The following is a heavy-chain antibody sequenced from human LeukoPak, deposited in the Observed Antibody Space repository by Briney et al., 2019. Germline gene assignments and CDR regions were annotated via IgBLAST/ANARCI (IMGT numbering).Heavy chain of an antibody. CDR1: GGSFRGYY. Sequence: SETLSLTCAVYGGSFRGYYWSWIRQHPGKGLEWIGYIYYSGSTYYNPSLKSRVTISVDTSKNQFSLKLSSVTAADTAVYYCARDRMVQGVIIDDYYYYYYMDVWGKGTTVTVSS. D-gene: IGHD3-10*01. CDR3: ARDRMVQGVIIDDYYYYYYMDV. V-gene: IGHV4-31*11. CDR2: IYYSGST. J-gene: IGHJ6*03.